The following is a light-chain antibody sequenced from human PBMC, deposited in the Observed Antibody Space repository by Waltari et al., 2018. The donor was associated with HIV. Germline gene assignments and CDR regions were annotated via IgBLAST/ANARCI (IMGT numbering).Light chain of an antibody. V-gene: IGLV3-21*02. CDR3: QVWDGRGDPVI. CDR2: DDR. J-gene: IGLJ2*01. CDR1: NIAATKS. Sequence: SYVLTQPPSVSVAPGQTARITCGGNNIAATKSVHRYRLNPGQAPVVVIYDDRDRPSGIPDRFSGSSSGDTATLTISRAEAGDEADYYCQVWDGRGDPVIFGGGTKLAVV.